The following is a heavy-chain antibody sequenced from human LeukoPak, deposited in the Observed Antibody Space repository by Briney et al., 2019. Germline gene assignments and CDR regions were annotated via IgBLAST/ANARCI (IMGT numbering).Heavy chain of an antibody. CDR3: ARDTSFIAAAGIANWFDP. V-gene: IGHV4-61*01. J-gene: IGHJ5*02. Sequence: SETLSLTCTVSGGSISSSSYYWGWIRQPPGKGLEWIGYIYYSGSTNYNPSLKSRVTISVDTSKNQFSLKLSSVTAADTAVYYCARDTSFIAAAGIANWFDPWGQGTLVTVSS. D-gene: IGHD6-13*01. CDR1: GGSISSSSYY. CDR2: IYYSGST.